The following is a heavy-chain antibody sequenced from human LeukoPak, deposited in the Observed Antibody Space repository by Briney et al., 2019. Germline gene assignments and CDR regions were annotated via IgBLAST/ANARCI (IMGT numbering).Heavy chain of an antibody. Sequence: ETLSLTCAVYGGSFSGYYWSWIRQPPGKGLEWIGEINHSGSTNYNPSLKSRVTISVDTSKNQFSLKLSSVTAADTAVYYCARAPRGYCSGGSCHNWFDPWGQGTLVTVSS. CDR1: GGSFSGYY. J-gene: IGHJ5*02. CDR3: ARAPRGYCSGGSCHNWFDP. CDR2: INHSGST. D-gene: IGHD2-15*01. V-gene: IGHV4-34*01.